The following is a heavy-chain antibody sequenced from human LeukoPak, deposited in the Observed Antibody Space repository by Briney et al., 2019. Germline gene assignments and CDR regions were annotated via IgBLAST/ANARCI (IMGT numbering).Heavy chain of an antibody. Sequence: ASVKVSCKASGYTFTVYHMHWVRQAPGQGHEWMGWINPNGGGTKYEPNFQDRVTMTTDKAISTVYMELISLRSDDTAVYYCARDPSSSYYLDYWGQGTLVTVAS. CDR3: ARDPSSSYYLDY. CDR1: GYTFTVYH. CDR2: INPNGGGT. V-gene: IGHV1-2*02. D-gene: IGHD6-6*01. J-gene: IGHJ4*02.